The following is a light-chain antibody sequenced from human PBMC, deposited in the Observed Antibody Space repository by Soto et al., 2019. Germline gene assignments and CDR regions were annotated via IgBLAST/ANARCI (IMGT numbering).Light chain of an antibody. J-gene: IGKJ2*01. CDR2: VVS. CDR3: QLRGDSPPVYT. CDR1: QSSSNSY. Sequence: EIVLTQSPGTMYLSPGERATLSCRASQSSSNSYLAWYQQKPGQAPRILIYVVSNRDTGIPARFSGIGSGTDFTLPISRLEPEDFAVYYCQLRGDSPPVYTFGQRTKLEIK. V-gene: IGKV3-20*01.